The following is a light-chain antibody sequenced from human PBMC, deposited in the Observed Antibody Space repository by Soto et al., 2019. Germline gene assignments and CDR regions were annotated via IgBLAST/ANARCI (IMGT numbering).Light chain of an antibody. V-gene: IGLV2-11*01. J-gene: IGLJ2*01. CDR1: SSDVGGYNY. CDR2: DVS. Sequence: QSALTQPRSVSGSPGQSVTISCTGTSSDVGGYNYVSWYQQHPGKAPKVMIYDVSKRPSGVPDRFSGSKSGNTASLTISGLQAEDEADYYCCSYAGSDTDVFGGGTKXTV. CDR3: CSYAGSDTDV.